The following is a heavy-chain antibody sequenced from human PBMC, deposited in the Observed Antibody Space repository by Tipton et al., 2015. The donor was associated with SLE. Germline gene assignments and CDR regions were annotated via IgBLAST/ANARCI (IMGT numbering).Heavy chain of an antibody. CDR1: GGSISSYY. D-gene: IGHD2-2*01. CDR3: ARDRGYCSSASCYNWFDP. V-gene: IGHV4-59*12. J-gene: IGHJ5*02. CDR2: IYYSGST. Sequence: TLSLTCTVSGGSISSYYWSWIRQPPGKGLEWIGYIYYSGSTNYNPSLKSRVTISVDRSKNQFSLKLSSVTAADTAVYYCARDRGYCSSASCYNWFDPWGQGTLVTVSS.